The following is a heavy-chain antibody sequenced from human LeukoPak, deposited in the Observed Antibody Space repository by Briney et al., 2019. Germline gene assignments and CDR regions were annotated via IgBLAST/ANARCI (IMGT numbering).Heavy chain of an antibody. CDR3: ARDLDYYGSGSYGD. J-gene: IGHJ4*02. V-gene: IGHV1-2*06. Sequence: ASVKVSCKAPGYTFTGYYMHWVRQAPGQGLEWMGRINPNSGGTNYAQKFQGRVTMTRDTSISTAYMELSRLRSDDTAVYYCARDLDYYGSGSYGDWGQGTLVTVSS. CDR2: INPNSGGT. D-gene: IGHD3-10*01. CDR1: GYTFTGYY.